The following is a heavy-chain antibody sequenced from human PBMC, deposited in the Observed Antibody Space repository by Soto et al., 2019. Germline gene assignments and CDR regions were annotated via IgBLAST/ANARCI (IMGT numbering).Heavy chain of an antibody. CDR2: ISAYNGNT. CDR1: GCPLTSYG. D-gene: IGHD3-3*01. Sequence: XSVKVACTASGCPLTSYGIIWVRQAAGQGLEWMGWISAYNGNTNYAQKLQCRVTMTTDTSTSTAYMELRSLRSDDTAVYYCARVAMDSDFWSGGFDPCGQRTLVTVSS. CDR3: ARVAMDSDFWSGGFDP. V-gene: IGHV1-18*04. J-gene: IGHJ5*02.